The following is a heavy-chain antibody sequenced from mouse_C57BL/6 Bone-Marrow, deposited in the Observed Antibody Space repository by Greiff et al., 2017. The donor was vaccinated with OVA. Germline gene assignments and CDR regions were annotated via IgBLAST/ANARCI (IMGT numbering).Heavy chain of an antibody. CDR3: ARDTTVDWYFDV. J-gene: IGHJ1*03. D-gene: IGHD1-1*01. Sequence: EVKLMESGPGLAQPSQTLSLTCSVTGYSITSDYWNWIRQFPGNKLEYMGYISYSGSTYYNPSRKSRISITRDTSKNQYYLQLNSVTTEDTATYYCARDTTVDWYFDVWGTGTTVTVSS. V-gene: IGHV3-8*01. CDR2: ISYSGST. CDR1: GYSITSDY.